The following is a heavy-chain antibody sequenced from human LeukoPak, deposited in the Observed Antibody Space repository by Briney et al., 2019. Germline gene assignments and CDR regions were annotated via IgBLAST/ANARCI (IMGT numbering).Heavy chain of an antibody. D-gene: IGHD3-22*01. Sequence: SVKVSCKASGGTFSSYAISWVRQAPGQGLEWMGGIIPIFGTANYAQKFQGRITITTDESTSTAYMELSSLRSEDTAVYYCARDRSRTFAMIEPDAFDIWGQGTMVTVSS. J-gene: IGHJ3*02. V-gene: IGHV1-69*05. CDR3: ARDRSRTFAMIEPDAFDI. CDR1: GGTFSSYA. CDR2: IIPIFGTA.